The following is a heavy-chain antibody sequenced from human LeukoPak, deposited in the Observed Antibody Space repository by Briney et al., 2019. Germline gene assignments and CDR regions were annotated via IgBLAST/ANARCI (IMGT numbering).Heavy chain of an antibody. CDR3: AKDILTAYYRTSSTYYFDY. CDR2: ISGSGIST. D-gene: IGHD3-9*01. Sequence: PGGSLRLSCAASGFTFSSYAMSWVRQAPGKGLEWVSAISGSGISTYYADSVKGRFTISRDNSKNTLYLQMNSLRAEDTAVYYCAKDILTAYYRTSSTYYFDYWGQGTLVTVSS. V-gene: IGHV3-23*01. CDR1: GFTFSSYA. J-gene: IGHJ4*02.